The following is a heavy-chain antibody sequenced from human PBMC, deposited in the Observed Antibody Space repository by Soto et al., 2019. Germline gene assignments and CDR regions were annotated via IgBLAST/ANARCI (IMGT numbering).Heavy chain of an antibody. CDR3: TRFPDS. J-gene: IGHJ5*01. CDR2: IRTKGNNYAT. V-gene: IGHV3-73*02. Sequence: EVPLVESGGGLVQPGGSLKLSCAASGFTFSGSDMFWVRQASGKGPEYIGRIRTKGNNYATIYAASVKGRFTISRDDSKNTAYLQMNSLKTEDTAVYYCTRFPDSWGRGTLVTVSS. CDR1: GFTFSGSD.